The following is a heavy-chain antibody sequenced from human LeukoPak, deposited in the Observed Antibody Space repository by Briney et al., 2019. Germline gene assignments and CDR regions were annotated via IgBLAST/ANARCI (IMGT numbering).Heavy chain of an antibody. CDR1: GGSFSGYY. Sequence: ASETLSLTCAVYGGSFSGYYWSWIRQPPGKGLEWIGEINHSGSTNYNPSLKSRVTISVDTSKNQFSLKLSSVTAADTAVYYRVLSHHKNYYDSSGYSANYYYYMDVWGKGTTVTVSS. V-gene: IGHV4-34*01. CDR2: INHSGST. D-gene: IGHD3-22*01. J-gene: IGHJ6*03. CDR3: VLSHHKNYYDSSGYSANYYYYMDV.